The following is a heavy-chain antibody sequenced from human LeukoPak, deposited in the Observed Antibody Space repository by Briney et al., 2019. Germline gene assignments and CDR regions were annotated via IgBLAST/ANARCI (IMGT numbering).Heavy chain of an antibody. J-gene: IGHJ6*02. CDR3: ARHSDGWYWGGSGMDV. CDR1: GGGSISSSNHY. D-gene: IGHD6-19*01. V-gene: IGHV4-39*01. CDR2: INYSGST. Sequence: SGTLSLTCIVSGGGSISSSNHYWGWIRQPPGKGLEWIGSINYSGSTQYNPSLKSRVTLSVDTSKDQFSLKLSSVTAADTAVYYCARHSDGWYWGGSGMDVWGQGTTVIVSS.